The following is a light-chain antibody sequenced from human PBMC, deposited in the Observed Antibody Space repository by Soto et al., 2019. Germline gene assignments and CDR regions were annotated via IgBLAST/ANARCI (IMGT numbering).Light chain of an antibody. CDR1: QSVSSNY. V-gene: IGKV3-20*01. Sequence: EIVLTQSPGTLSLSPGEGATLSCRASQSVSSNYLAWYQQKPGQPPRLLIYGASSRATGIPDRFSGSGFGTDFTLAISRLEPEDFAVYYCQQYGSTAPITFGQGTRLDIK. CDR2: GAS. CDR3: QQYGSTAPIT. J-gene: IGKJ5*01.